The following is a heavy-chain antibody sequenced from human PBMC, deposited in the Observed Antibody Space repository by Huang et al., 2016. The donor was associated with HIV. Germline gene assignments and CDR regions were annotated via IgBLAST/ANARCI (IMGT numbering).Heavy chain of an antibody. Sequence: QIQLMQSGPELKQPGASVKVSCKASGYTFTSSGITWVRQAPEQGPEWMGWISASSGDTEYAQKFQGRVTLTTDTSTNIAYMELRSLRSDDTAKYYCARDPKYHRIGYYRQRRGIDIWGQGTMVIVSS. CDR3: ARDPKYHRIGYYRQRRGIDI. J-gene: IGHJ3*02. CDR1: GYTFTSSG. CDR2: ISASSGDT. D-gene: IGHD3-22*01. V-gene: IGHV1-18*01.